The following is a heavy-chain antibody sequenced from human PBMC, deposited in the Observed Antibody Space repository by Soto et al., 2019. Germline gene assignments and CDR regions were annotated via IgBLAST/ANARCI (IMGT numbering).Heavy chain of an antibody. CDR3: ARESVVITSYGMDV. D-gene: IGHD3-22*01. Sequence: QVQLVESGGGVVQPGRSLRLSCAASGFTFSSYGMHWVRQAPGKGLEWVAVIWYDGSIKYYADSVKGRFTISRDNSKNTLYLQMNSLRAEDTAVYYCARESVVITSYGMDVWGQGTTVTVSS. J-gene: IGHJ6*02. CDR2: IWYDGSIK. V-gene: IGHV3-33*01. CDR1: GFTFSSYG.